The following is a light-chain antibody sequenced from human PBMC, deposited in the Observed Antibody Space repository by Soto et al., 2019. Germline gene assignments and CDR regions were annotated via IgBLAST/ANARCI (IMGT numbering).Light chain of an antibody. CDR2: GES. Sequence: MMTQSPAALSLSPGESATLSCRASQSVSSNLAWYQQKTGQAPRILIYGESNRATGIPDRFSGSGSGTDLNLTISRLESEDFAVYYCQKYSNWPQTFGQGTKVDIK. V-gene: IGKV3-15*01. CDR3: QKYSNWPQT. J-gene: IGKJ1*01. CDR1: QSVSSN.